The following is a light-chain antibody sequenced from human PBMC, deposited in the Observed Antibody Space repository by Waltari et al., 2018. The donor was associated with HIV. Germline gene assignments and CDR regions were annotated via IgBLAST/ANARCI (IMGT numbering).Light chain of an antibody. V-gene: IGLV2-8*02. J-gene: IGLJ2*01. CDR1: SSDVGGYNY. CDR2: EVT. CDR3: SSYAGSSNLRV. Sequence: QSALTQPPSASRSPGQSVTISCTGTSSDVGGYNYVSWYQQHPGKAPKLMIYEVTKRPSGVPDRFAGSKSGNTAALTVSGREAEDEADYYCSSYAGSSNLRVFGGGTKLTVL.